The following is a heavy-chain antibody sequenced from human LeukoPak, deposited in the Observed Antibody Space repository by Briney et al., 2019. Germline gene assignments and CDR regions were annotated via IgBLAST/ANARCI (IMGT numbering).Heavy chain of an antibody. V-gene: IGHV4-39*01. Sequence: SETLSLTCTVSGGSISSYYWGWIRQPPGKGLEWIGSIYYSGSTYYNPSLKSRVTISVDTSKNQFSLKLSSVTAADTAVYYCARPGLVNSPYYYYGMDVWGQGTTVTVSS. J-gene: IGHJ6*02. CDR3: ARPGLVNSPYYYYGMDV. D-gene: IGHD3/OR15-3a*01. CDR1: GGSISSYY. CDR2: IYYSGST.